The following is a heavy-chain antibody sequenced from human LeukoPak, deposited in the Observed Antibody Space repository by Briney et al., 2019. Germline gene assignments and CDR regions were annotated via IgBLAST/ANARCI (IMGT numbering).Heavy chain of an antibody. J-gene: IGHJ3*02. CDR3: ARSYCTSTTCYIAFDI. D-gene: IGHD2-2*02. CDR2: ISSSTFI. Sequence: GGSLRLSCAASGFTFSSYSMNWVRQAPGKGLEWVSSISSSTFIYYADSVEGRFTISRDNAKNSLYLQMNSLRAEDTAVYYCARSYCTSTTCYIAFDIWGQGTMVTVSS. V-gene: IGHV3-21*01. CDR1: GFTFSSYS.